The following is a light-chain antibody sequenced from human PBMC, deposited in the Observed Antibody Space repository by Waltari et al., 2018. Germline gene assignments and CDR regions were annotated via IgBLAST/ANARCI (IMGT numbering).Light chain of an antibody. Sequence: SYVLTQPPSVSAAPGKAATFTREGIHIPTKTVHWYQQKAGQAPPLDVYDTGARPPGIPERFSGSNSGSTATLTISRVEAGDEADYFCQVWDTRSDHVVFGGGTKLTVL. CDR1: HIPTKT. J-gene: IGLJ2*01. CDR3: QVWDTRSDHVV. CDR2: DTG. V-gene: IGLV3-21*03.